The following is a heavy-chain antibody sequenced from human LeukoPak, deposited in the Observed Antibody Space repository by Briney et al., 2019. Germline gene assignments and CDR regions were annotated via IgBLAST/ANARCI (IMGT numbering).Heavy chain of an antibody. Sequence: GESLKISCKGSGYSFTSYWIGWVRQMPGRGLECMGIIYPGDSDTRYSPSFQGQVTISAHRSISTAYLQWSSLKASDTAMYYCARGPRVGVSSDFDIWGQGTMVTVSS. J-gene: IGHJ3*02. V-gene: IGHV5-51*01. D-gene: IGHD1-26*01. CDR1: GYSFTSYW. CDR2: IYPGDSDT. CDR3: ARGPRVGVSSDFDI.